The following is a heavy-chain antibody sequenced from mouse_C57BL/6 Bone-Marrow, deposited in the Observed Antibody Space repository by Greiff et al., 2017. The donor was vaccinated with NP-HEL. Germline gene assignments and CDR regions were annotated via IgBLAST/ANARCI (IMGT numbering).Heavy chain of an antibody. J-gene: IGHJ1*03. V-gene: IGHV10-1*01. CDR2: IRSKSNNYAT. CDR1: GFSFNTYA. Sequence: EVKLLESGGGLVQPKGSLKLSCAASGFSFNTYAMNWVRQAPGKGLEWVARIRSKSNNYATYYADSVKDRVTISRDDSESMLYLQMNNLKTEDTAMYYCVRRNYGSYWYFDVWGTGTTVTVSS. CDR3: VRRNYGSYWYFDV. D-gene: IGHD1-1*01.